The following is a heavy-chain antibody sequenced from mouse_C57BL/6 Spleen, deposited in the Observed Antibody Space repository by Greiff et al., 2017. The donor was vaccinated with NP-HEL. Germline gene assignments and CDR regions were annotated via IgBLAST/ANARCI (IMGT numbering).Heavy chain of an antibody. Sequence: EVQLQQSGPVLVKPGASVKMSCKASGYTFTDYYMNWVKQSHGKSLEWIGVINPYNGGTSYNQKFKGKATLTVDKSSSTAYMELNSLTSEDSAVYYCARTELRLPSYYFDYWGQGTTLTVSS. J-gene: IGHJ2*01. CDR1: GYTFTDYY. V-gene: IGHV1-19*01. D-gene: IGHD3-2*02. CDR3: ARTELRLPSYYFDY. CDR2: INPYNGGT.